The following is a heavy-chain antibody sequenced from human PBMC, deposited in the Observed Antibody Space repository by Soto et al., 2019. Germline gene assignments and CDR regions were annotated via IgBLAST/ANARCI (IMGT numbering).Heavy chain of an antibody. D-gene: IGHD3-3*01. V-gene: IGHV5-10-1*01. CDR3: APSLLPRGGSLIASFDP. CDR1: GYSSTRKW. CDR2: IDPTDSYT. J-gene: IGHJ5*02. Sequence: GESPKISCKASGYSSTRKWISWVRQMPGKGLEWMGRIDPTDSYTNYSPSFQGHVTISVDKSSSTAYVQWSSLKASDTAMYYCAPSLLPRGGSLIASFDPSSQGTLDPVAA.